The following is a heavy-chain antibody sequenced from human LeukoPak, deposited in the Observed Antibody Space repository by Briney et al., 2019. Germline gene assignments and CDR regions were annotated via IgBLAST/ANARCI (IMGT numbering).Heavy chain of an antibody. CDR1: GYTFTTSS. CDR3: GRDLDYDSSGDPDAFDI. D-gene: IGHD3-22*01. CDR2: ISVYNGNT. Sequence: ASVKVSCKASGYTFTTSSISWVRPAPGQGLEWMGWISVYNGNTNYAQKFQGRVTMTTDTSTTTAYMELRSLRSDDTAVYYCGRDLDYDSSGDPDAFDIWGQGTMVTVSS. V-gene: IGHV1-18*01. J-gene: IGHJ3*02.